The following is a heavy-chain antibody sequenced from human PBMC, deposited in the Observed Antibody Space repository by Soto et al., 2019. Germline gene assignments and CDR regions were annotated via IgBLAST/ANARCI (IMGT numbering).Heavy chain of an antibody. V-gene: IGHV1-8*01. J-gene: IGHJ6*02. CDR1: GYTFTSYD. D-gene: IGHD5-12*01. Sequence: ASVKVSCKASGYTFTSYDINWVRQATGQGLEWMGWMNPNSGNTGYAQKFQGRVTMNRNTSISTAYMELSSLRSEDTAVYYCARYPRRGKPLDIVAGDCYYFYGIDVWGQGTTVTVSS. CDR3: ARYPRRGKPLDIVAGDCYYFYGIDV. CDR2: MNPNSGNT.